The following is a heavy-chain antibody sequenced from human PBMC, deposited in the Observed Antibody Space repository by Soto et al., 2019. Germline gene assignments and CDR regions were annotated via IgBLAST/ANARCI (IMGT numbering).Heavy chain of an antibody. J-gene: IGHJ4*02. CDR2: ITGSGGST. D-gene: IGHD4-17*01. Sequence: SLRLSCAASGFTFSTYAMIWVRQAPGKGLEWVSVITGSGGSTYYADSVKGRFTISRDTSKNTLFLQMNSLRAEDTAVYYCAKDRYGDYGGIDYWGQGTMVTVS. CDR1: GFTFSTYA. V-gene: IGHV3-23*01. CDR3: AKDRYGDYGGIDY.